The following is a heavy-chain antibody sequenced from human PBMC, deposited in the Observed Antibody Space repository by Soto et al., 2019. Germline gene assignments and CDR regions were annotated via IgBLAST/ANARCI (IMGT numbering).Heavy chain of an antibody. J-gene: IGHJ4*02. CDR3: AHRDGARFYFDY. V-gene: IGHV2-5*02. Sequence: QITLKESGPTVVKPTQTLTLTCTLSGFSLSTNEVSVGWIRQPPGKALEWLALIYWDDAKRYSPSLKNRLTITKDTSKNQVVRTMTNMDPGETAKYYCAHRDGARFYFDYWGQGTLVTVTS. CDR2: IYWDDAK. CDR1: GFSLSTNEVS.